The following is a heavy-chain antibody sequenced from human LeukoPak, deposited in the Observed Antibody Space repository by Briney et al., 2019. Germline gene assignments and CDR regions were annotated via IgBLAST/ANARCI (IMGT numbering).Heavy chain of an antibody. CDR1: GFTFSSYE. J-gene: IGHJ4*02. CDR2: ISSSGSTI. D-gene: IGHD3-10*01. CDR3: ASPRAADDY. V-gene: IGHV3-48*03. Sequence: GGSLRLSCAASGFTFSSYEMNWVRQAPGKGLERVSYISSSGSTIYYADSVKGRFTISRDNAKNSLYLQMNSLRAEDTAVYYCASPRAADDYWGQGTLVTVSS.